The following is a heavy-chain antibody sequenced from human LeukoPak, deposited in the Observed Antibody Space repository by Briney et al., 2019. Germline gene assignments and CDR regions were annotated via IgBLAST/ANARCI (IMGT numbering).Heavy chain of an antibody. D-gene: IGHD5-18*01. Sequence: GGSLRLSCAASGFTFSKYWLSWVRQAPGKGLGWVANIKKDGSEKYYVDSVKGRFTISRDNAKNSLYLQMNSLRAEDTAVYYCARDVDVAMYDYWGQGTLVTVSS. J-gene: IGHJ4*02. V-gene: IGHV3-7*01. CDR2: IKKDGSEK. CDR1: GFTFSKYW. CDR3: ARDVDVAMYDY.